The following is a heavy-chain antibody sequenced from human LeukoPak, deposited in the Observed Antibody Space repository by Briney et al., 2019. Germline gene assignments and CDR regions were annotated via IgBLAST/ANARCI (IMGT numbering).Heavy chain of an antibody. CDR2: ISSSSSYI. D-gene: IGHD3-9*01. J-gene: IGHJ4*02. Sequence: PGGSLRLSCAASGFTFSSYSMNWVRQAPGKGLEWVSSISSSSSYIYYADSVKGRFTISRDNAKNSLYLQMNSLRAEDTAVYYCARDGLGFDWLLSWDYWGQGTLVTVSS. V-gene: IGHV3-21*01. CDR3: ARDGLGFDWLLSWDY. CDR1: GFTFSSYS.